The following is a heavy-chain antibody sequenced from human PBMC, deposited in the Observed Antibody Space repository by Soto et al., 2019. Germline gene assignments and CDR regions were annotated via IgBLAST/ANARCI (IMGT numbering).Heavy chain of an antibody. D-gene: IGHD3-10*01. CDR3: AKDRSYYYAKPAFDI. J-gene: IGHJ3*02. CDR2: ISGSGGST. V-gene: IGHV3-23*01. CDR1: GFTFSIYA. Sequence: GGSLRLSCAASGFTFSIYAMSWVRQAPGKGLEWVSAISGSGGSTYYADSVKGRFTISRDNSKNTLYLQMNSLRAEDTAVYYCAKDRSYYYAKPAFDIWGQGTMVTVSS.